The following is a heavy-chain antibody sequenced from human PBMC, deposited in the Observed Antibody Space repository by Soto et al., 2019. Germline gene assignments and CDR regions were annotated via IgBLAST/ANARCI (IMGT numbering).Heavy chain of an antibody. J-gene: IGHJ4*02. CDR2: IYSGGST. Sequence: PGGSLRLSCAASGFTVSSNYMSWVRQAPGKGLEWVSVIYSGGSTYYADSVKGRFTISRDNSKNTLYLQMNSLRAEDTAVYYCARGGQLGYCSSTSCPFDYWGQGTLVTVSS. CDR1: GFTVSSNY. V-gene: IGHV3-53*01. CDR3: ARGGQLGYCSSTSCPFDY. D-gene: IGHD2-2*01.